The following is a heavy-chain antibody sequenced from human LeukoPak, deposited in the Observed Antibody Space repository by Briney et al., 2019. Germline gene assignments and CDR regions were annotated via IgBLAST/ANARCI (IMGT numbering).Heavy chain of an antibody. CDR2: ISYDGSNK. CDR1: GFTFSNYA. CDR3: AKDGGAVAGRYYYYYYMDV. V-gene: IGHV3-30-3*01. D-gene: IGHD6-19*01. Sequence: AGGSLRLSCAASGFTFSNYAIHWVRQAPGKGLEWVAVISYDGSNKYYADSLKGRFTISRDNSKNTLYLQMNSLRAEDTAVYYCAKDGGAVAGRYYYYYYMDVWGKGTTVTVSS. J-gene: IGHJ6*03.